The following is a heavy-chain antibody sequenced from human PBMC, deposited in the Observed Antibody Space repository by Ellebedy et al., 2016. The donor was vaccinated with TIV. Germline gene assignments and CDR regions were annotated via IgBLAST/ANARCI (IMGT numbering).Heavy chain of an antibody. J-gene: IGHJ5*02. D-gene: IGHD3-10*01. CDR1: GGTFSSYA. Sequence: SVKVSXXAAGGTFSSYAISWVRQAPGQGLEWMGGIIPIFGTANYAQKFQGRVTITADESTSTAYMELSSLRSEDTAVYYCARHVDTGGFDPWGQGTLVTVSS. CDR3: ARHVDTGGFDP. V-gene: IGHV1-69*13. CDR2: IIPIFGTA.